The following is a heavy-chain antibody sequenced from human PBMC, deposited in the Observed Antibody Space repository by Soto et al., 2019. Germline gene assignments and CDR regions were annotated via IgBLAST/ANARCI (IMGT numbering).Heavy chain of an antibody. CDR2: ISGSGGST. D-gene: IGHD6-19*01. Sequence: PGGSLRLSCAASGFTFSSYAMSWVRQAPGKGLEWVSAISGSGGSTYYADSVKGRFTISRVNSKNTLYLQMNSLRAEDTAVYYCARDLEVAVAGAWGQGTLVTVSS. CDR1: GFTFSSYA. CDR3: ARDLEVAVAGA. J-gene: IGHJ5*02. V-gene: IGHV3-23*01.